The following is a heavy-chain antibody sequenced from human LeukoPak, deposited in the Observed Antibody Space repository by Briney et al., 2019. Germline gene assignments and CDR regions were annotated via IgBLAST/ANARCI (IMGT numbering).Heavy chain of an antibody. D-gene: IGHD2-8*02. CDR3: ARTDLLASGHFDY. V-gene: IGHV1-69*06. J-gene: IGHJ4*02. CDR2: IIPIFGTA. Sequence: SSVKVSCKASGGTFSSYAISWVRQAPGQGLEWMGGIIPIFGTANYAQKFQGRVTITADKSTSTAYMELSSLRSEDTAVYYCARTDLLASGHFDYWGQGTLVTVSS. CDR1: GGTFSSYA.